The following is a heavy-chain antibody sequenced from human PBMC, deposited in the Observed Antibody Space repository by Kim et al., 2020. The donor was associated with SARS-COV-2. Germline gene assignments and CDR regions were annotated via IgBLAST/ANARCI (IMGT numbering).Heavy chain of an antibody. Sequence: GESLKISCKGSGYSFTSYWISWVRQMPGKGLEWMGRIDPSDSYTNYSPSFQGHVTISADKSISTAYLQWSSLKASDTAMYYCARPRGYSSGYYRHWYFDLWGRGTLVTVSS. J-gene: IGHJ2*01. V-gene: IGHV5-10-1*01. CDR1: GYSFTSYW. CDR2: IDPSDSYT. CDR3: ARPRGYSSGYYRHWYFDL. D-gene: IGHD3-22*01.